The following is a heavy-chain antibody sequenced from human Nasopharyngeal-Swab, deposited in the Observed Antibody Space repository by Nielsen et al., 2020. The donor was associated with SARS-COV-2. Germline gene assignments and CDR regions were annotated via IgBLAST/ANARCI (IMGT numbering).Heavy chain of an antibody. CDR2: IKQDGSEK. CDR3: ARVVPAAFDY. V-gene: IGHV3-7*01. Sequence: GESLKISYAASGFTFSSYWMSWVRQAPGKGLEWVANIKQDGSEKYYVDSVKGRFTISRDNAKNSLYLQMNSLRAEDTAVYYCARVVPAAFDYWGQGTLVTVSS. J-gene: IGHJ4*02. CDR1: GFTFSSYW. D-gene: IGHD2-2*01.